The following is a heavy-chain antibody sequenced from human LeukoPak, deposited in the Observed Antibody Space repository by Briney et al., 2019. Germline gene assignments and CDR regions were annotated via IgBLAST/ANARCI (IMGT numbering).Heavy chain of an antibody. V-gene: IGHV1-2*02. Sequence: ASVKVSCKASGYTFTGYYMHWVGQAPGQGLEWMGWINPNSGGTNYAQKFQGRVTMTRDTSISTAYMELSRLRSDDTAVYYCARVVVVNYYYYMDVWGKGTTVTVSS. CDR1: GYTFTGYY. J-gene: IGHJ6*03. D-gene: IGHD2-21*01. CDR2: INPNSGGT. CDR3: ARVVVVNYYYYMDV.